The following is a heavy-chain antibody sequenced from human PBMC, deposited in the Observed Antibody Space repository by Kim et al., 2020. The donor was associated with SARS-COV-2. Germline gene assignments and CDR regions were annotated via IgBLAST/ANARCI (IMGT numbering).Heavy chain of an antibody. J-gene: IGHJ4*02. V-gene: IGHV4-34*01. CDR2: MDPSGSA. CDR1: GGSFSGYY. Sequence: SETLSLTCFLSGGSFSGYYWSWIRQSPGKGLEVIGEMDPSGSANYNPSLKSRVTISLDTSKNQFSLRLTSVTAADTAVYFCARVWDYWGQGTLVTVS. CDR3: ARVWDY.